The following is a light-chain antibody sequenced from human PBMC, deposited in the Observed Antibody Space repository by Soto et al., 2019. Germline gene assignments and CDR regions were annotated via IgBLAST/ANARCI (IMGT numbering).Light chain of an antibody. CDR1: QSVLYSSNNKNY. CDR2: WAS. Sequence: DIVMTQSPDSLAVSLGERATINCKSSQSVLYSSNNKNYLAWYQQKSGQPPKVLIYWASTRESRVPDRFSGSGSGTDFTLTISSLQAEDVAAYYCQQYYSTPLTFGGGTKV. V-gene: IGKV4-1*01. J-gene: IGKJ4*01. CDR3: QQYYSTPLT.